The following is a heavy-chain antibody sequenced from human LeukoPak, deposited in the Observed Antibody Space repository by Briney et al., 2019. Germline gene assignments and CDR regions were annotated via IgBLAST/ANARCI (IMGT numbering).Heavy chain of an antibody. CDR3: ARGYVVVPAAPFDY. CDR2: ISWNSGSI. D-gene: IGHD2-2*01. J-gene: IGHJ4*02. V-gene: IGHV3-9*01. CDR1: GFTFDDYA. Sequence: GGSLRLSCAASGFTFDDYAMHWVRHAPGKGLEWVSGISWNSGSIGYADSVKGRFTISRDNAKKSLYLQMNSLRAEDTAVYYCARGYVVVPAAPFDYWGQGTLVIVSS.